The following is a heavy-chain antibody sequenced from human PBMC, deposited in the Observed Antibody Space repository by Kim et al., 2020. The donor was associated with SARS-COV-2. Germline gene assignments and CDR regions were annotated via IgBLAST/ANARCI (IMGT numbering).Heavy chain of an antibody. J-gene: IGHJ4*02. CDR3: ARDGGSYYLYYFDY. V-gene: IGHV3-30*04. CDR1: GFTFSSYA. CDR2: ISYDGSNK. D-gene: IGHD1-26*01. Sequence: GGSLRLSCAASGFTFSSYAMHWVRQAPGKGLEWVAVISYDGSNKYYADSVKGRFTISRDNSKNTLYLQMNSLRAEDTAVYYCARDGGSYYLYYFDYWGQGTLVTVSS.